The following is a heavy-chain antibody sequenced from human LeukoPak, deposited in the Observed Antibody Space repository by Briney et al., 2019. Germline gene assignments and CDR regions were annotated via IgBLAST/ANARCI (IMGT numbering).Heavy chain of an antibody. CDR1: GGSINSGDYY. V-gene: IGHV4-39*01. Sequence: SETLSLTCVVSGGSINSGDYYWSWIRQPPGKGLEWIGSIYYSGTTYYNPSLKSRLTISVDTSKNQFSLKLTSVTAADTAIYYCARRDYYGGNPVLDYWGQGTLVTVSS. D-gene: IGHD4-23*01. J-gene: IGHJ4*02. CDR2: IYYSGTT. CDR3: ARRDYYGGNPVLDY.